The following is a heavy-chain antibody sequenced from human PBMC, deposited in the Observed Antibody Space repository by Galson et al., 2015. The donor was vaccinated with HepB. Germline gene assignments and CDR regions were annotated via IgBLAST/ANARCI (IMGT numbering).Heavy chain of an antibody. CDR3: TRGGLGGWNYEGTDKDYYYYGMDV. Sequence: SLRLSCAASGFTFGDYAMSWFRQAPGKGLEWVGFIRSKAYGGTTEYAASVKGRFTISRDDSKSIAYLQMNSLKTEDTAVYYCTRGGLGGWNYEGTDKDYYYYGMDVWGQGTTVTVSS. J-gene: IGHJ6*02. CDR1: GFTFGDYA. CDR2: IRSKAYGGTT. D-gene: IGHD1-7*01. V-gene: IGHV3-49*03.